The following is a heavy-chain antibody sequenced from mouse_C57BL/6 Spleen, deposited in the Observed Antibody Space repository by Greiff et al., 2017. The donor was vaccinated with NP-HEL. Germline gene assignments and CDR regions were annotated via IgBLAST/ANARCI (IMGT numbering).Heavy chain of an antibody. D-gene: IGHD2-5*01. Sequence: VKLQQPGAELVKPGASVKMSCKASGYTFTSYWITWVKQRPGQGLEWIGDIYPGSGSTNYNEKFKSKATLTVDTSSSTAYMQLSSLTSEDSAVYYCATYSNYEGYFDYWGQGTTLTVSS. J-gene: IGHJ2*01. CDR3: ATYSNYEGYFDY. CDR2: IYPGSGST. V-gene: IGHV1-55*01. CDR1: GYTFTSYW.